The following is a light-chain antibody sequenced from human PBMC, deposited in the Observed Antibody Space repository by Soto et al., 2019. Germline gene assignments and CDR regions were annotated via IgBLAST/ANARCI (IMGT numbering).Light chain of an antibody. Sequence: EIVLTQSPGTLSVSPGERATLSCRASQTIRGDCLAWYQQRPGQSPRLLISAASNRATGIPDRFSASGSGTDFTLTIRRVETEDFAVYYCQQYGTSPLTFGGGTKVDI. CDR2: AAS. V-gene: IGKV3-20*01. J-gene: IGKJ4*01. CDR1: QTIRGDC. CDR3: QQYGTSPLT.